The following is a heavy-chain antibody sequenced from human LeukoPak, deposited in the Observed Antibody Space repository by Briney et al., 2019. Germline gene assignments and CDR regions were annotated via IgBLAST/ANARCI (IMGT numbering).Heavy chain of an antibody. CDR1: GGSISSGTYY. D-gene: IGHD2-21*02. V-gene: IGHV4-61*02. CDR2: IYSSGST. J-gene: IGHJ4*02. Sequence: SETLSLTCTVSGGSISSGTYYWSWIRQPAGKGLEWIGRIYSSGSTNYNPSLKSRVTISVDTSKNQFSLKPSSVTAADTAVYYCARGGYCGGDCYFYYWGQGTLVTVSS. CDR3: ARGGYCGGDCYFYY.